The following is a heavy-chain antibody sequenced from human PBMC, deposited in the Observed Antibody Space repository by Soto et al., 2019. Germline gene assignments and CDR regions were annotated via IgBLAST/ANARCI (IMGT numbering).Heavy chain of an antibody. CDR3: ARGEGDRISGVAIWFDP. CDR2: IIPMFGTT. V-gene: IGHV1-69*06. CDR1: GGTLNSFNTYT. Sequence: QVQLVQSGAEMKKPGSSVKVSCKASGGTLNSFNTYTISWVRQAPGQGLEWMGGIIPMFGTTNYAQKFQGTVIITADKSTSTAYMELSSVRSEDAAVYYCARGEGDRISGVAIWFDPWGQGTLVTVSS. J-gene: IGHJ5*02. D-gene: IGHD1-26*01.